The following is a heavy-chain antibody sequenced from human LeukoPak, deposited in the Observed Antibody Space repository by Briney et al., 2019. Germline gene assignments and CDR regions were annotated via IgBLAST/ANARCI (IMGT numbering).Heavy chain of an antibody. CDR2: IHNSGNT. V-gene: IGHV4-34*09. D-gene: IGHD1-26*01. CDR3: ARDAAHGTDC. Sequence: TSETLSLTCAVYGGSFSGYYWSWIRQHPEKGLEWMGYIHNSGNTYYNPSLKSRITISLDSSQNQFSLKLSSVTAADTAVYYCARDAAHGTDCWGQGTLVTVSS. J-gene: IGHJ4*02. CDR1: GGSFSGYY.